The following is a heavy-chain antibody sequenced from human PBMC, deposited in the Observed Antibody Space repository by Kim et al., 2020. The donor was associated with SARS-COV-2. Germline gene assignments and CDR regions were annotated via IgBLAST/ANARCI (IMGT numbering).Heavy chain of an antibody. Sequence: GGSLRLSCAASGFTFDDYAMHWVRQAPGKGLEWVSLISGDGGNTYYIDSVKGRFTISRDNSNNSLYLQMNSLRTEDTALYYCAKDIILLPYFYYYGMDVWGPGTTVTVSS. J-gene: IGHJ6*01. D-gene: IGHD2-21*01. V-gene: IGHV3-43*02. CDR3: AKDIILLPYFYYYGMDV. CDR1: GFTFDDYA. CDR2: ISGDGGNT.